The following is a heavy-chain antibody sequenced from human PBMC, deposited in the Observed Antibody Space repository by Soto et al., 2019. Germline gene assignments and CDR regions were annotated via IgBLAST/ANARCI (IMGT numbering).Heavy chain of an antibody. Sequence: QVPIVQSGAEVKKPGASVKLSCKGSGYTFSYYNVHWVRQAPGQRLEWMGWIHADNGNAKYSQKFQGRVTITRDPSGNTAYMELSNLRSEDTAVYYCARELDYWYFDLWGRGTLVTVSS. CDR1: GYTFSYYN. V-gene: IGHV1-3*01. D-gene: IGHD1-1*01. J-gene: IGHJ2*01. CDR3: ARELDYWYFDL. CDR2: IHADNGNA.